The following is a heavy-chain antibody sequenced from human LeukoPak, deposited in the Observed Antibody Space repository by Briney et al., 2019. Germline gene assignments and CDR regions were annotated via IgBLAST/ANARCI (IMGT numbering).Heavy chain of an antibody. Sequence: GRSLRLSCAAPGFTFDDYAMHWVRQAPGKGLEWVSGISWNSGSIGYADSVKGRFTISRDNAKNSLYLQMNSLRAEDTAVYYCARGPSKYYFDYWGQGTLVTVSS. V-gene: IGHV3-9*01. J-gene: IGHJ4*02. CDR1: GFTFDDYA. CDR3: ARGPSKYYFDY. CDR2: ISWNSGSI.